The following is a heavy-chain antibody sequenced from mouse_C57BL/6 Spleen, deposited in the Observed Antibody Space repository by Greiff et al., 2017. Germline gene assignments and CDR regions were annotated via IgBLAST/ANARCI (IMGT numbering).Heavy chain of an antibody. J-gene: IGHJ3*01. D-gene: IGHD2-4*01. CDR1: GYTFTSYW. Sequence: QVQLKQPGAELVKPGASVKVSCKASGYTFTSYWMHWVKQRPGQGLEWIGRIHPSDSDTNYNQKFKGKATLTVDKSSSTAYMQLSSLTSEDSAVYYCAIEGGDYDVAYWGQGTLVTVSA. CDR3: AIEGGDYDVAY. CDR2: IHPSDSDT. V-gene: IGHV1-74*01.